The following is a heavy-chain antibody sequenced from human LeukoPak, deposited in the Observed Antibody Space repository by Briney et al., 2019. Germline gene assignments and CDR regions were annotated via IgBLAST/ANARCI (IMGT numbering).Heavy chain of an antibody. D-gene: IGHD4-17*01. Sequence: PSETLSLTCTVSGGSITNYYRSWIRQPPGKGLEWIGYIYYSGTTNYNPSLKSRVTISVDTSKNQFSLKVNSVTAADTAVYYCVRSKSGTYGWFDPWGQGTLVTVSS. V-gene: IGHV4-59*01. CDR3: VRSKSGTYGWFDP. J-gene: IGHJ5*02. CDR2: IYYSGTT. CDR1: GGSITNYY.